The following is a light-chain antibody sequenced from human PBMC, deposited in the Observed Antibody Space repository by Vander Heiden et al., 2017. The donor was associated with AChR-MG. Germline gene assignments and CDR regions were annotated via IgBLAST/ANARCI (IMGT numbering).Light chain of an antibody. V-gene: IGLV1-40*01. J-gene: IGLJ1*01. Sequence: QSVLTQPPSVSGAPGQRVTIPCTGSSPNIGAGYDVHWYQQLPGTAPKLLIYGNSNRPSGVPDRFSGSKSGTSASLAITGLQAEDEADYYCQSYDSSLSGKVFGTGTKVTVL. CDR3: QSYDSSLSGKV. CDR1: SPNIGAGYD. CDR2: GNS.